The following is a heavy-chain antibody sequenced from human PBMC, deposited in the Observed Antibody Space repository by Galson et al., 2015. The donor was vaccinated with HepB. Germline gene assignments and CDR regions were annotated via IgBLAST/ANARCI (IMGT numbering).Heavy chain of an antibody. D-gene: IGHD6-19*01. Sequence: SLRLSCAASGFTFSRYGMHWVRQAPGKGLEWVAVISYDGSNKYYVDSVKGRFTISRDNSKNTLYLQMNSLGPEDTAVYYCAKPLGLWYNGWYDFDYWGQGTRVTVSS. CDR3: AKPLGLWYNGWYDFDY. V-gene: IGHV3-30*18. CDR2: ISYDGSNK. J-gene: IGHJ4*01. CDR1: GFTFSRYG.